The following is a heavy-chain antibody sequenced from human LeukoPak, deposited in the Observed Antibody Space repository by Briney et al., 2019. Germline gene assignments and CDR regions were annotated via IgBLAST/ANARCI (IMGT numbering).Heavy chain of an antibody. D-gene: IGHD3-10*01. Sequence: GGSLRLSCAASGFTFSAYWMQWVRQAPGKGPVWVSRIHKDGKNPKYADSVEGRFTISRDNGGNTLYLQMNSLRVEDTGVYYCVREASGSDNYYSDFWGQGTPVTVSS. J-gene: IGHJ4*02. CDR3: VREASGSDNYYSDF. V-gene: IGHV3-74*03. CDR1: GFTFSAYW. CDR2: IHKDGKNP.